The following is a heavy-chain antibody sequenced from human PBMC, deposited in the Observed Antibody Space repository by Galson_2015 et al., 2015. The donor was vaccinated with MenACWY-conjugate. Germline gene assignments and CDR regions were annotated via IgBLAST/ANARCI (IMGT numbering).Heavy chain of an antibody. J-gene: IGHJ4*02. CDR3: ARDRGNKVYYFDS. V-gene: IGHV1-46*01. Sequence: SVKVSCKASGDTFTTYRVHWVRQAPGQGLEWMGILNPDSGSTAYAPKFQGRITMTRDPSTSTVYMALSSLRSEDTAVYYCARDRGNKVYYFDSWGQGTLVAVSS. CDR2: LNPDSGST. CDR1: GDTFTTYR. D-gene: IGHD1/OR15-1a*01.